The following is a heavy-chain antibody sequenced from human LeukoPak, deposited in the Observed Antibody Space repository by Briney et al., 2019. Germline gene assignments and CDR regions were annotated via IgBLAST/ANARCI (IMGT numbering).Heavy chain of an antibody. Sequence: ASVKVSCKASGYTFTSYGISWVRQAPGQGLEWMGWISAYNGNTNYAQKLQGRVTMTTDTSTSTAYMELRSLRSDDTAVYYCARVPYGDYVFGWFDPWGRGTLVTVSS. CDR3: ARVPYGDYVFGWFDP. J-gene: IGHJ5*02. CDR1: GYTFTSYG. V-gene: IGHV1-18*01. CDR2: ISAYNGNT. D-gene: IGHD4-17*01.